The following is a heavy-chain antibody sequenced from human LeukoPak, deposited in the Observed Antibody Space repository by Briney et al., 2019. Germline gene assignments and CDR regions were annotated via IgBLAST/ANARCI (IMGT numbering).Heavy chain of an antibody. CDR3: ARQHPPLRFLEWARRWNAFDI. V-gene: IGHV4-34*01. CDR2: INHSGST. CDR1: GGSFSGYY. Sequence: SETLSLTCAVYGGSFSGYYWSWIRQPPGKGLEWIGEINHSGSTNYNPSLKSRVTISVDTSKNQFSLKLSSVTAADTAVYYCARQHPPLRFLEWARRWNAFDIWGQGTMVTVSS. J-gene: IGHJ3*02. D-gene: IGHD3-3*01.